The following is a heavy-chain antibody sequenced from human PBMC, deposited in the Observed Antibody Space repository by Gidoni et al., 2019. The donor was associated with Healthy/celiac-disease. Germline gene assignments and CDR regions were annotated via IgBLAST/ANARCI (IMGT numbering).Heavy chain of an antibody. CDR1: GFTFSGSA. CDR2: IRSKANSYAT. D-gene: IGHD6-13*01. CDR3: TRRIAAAGFDY. J-gene: IGHJ4*02. V-gene: IGHV3-73*01. Sequence: EVQLVESGGGLVQPGESLKLSCAASGFTFSGSAMHWVRQASGKGLEWVGRIRSKANSYATAYAASVKGRFTISRDDSKNTAYLQMNSLKTEDTAVYYCTRRIAAAGFDYWGQGTLVTVSS.